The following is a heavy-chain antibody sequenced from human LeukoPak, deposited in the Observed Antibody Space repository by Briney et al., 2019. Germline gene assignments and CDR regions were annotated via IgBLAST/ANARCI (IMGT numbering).Heavy chain of an antibody. CDR1: GGSISSGGYS. V-gene: IGHV4-30-4*07. Sequence: PSQTLSLTCAVSGGSISSGGYSWSWIRQPPGKGLEWIGYIYYSGSTYYNPSLKSRVTISVDTSKNQFSLKLSSVTAADTAVYYCARPYYYDSSGYGNWGQGTLVTVSS. CDR2: IYYSGST. CDR3: ARPYYYDSSGYGN. D-gene: IGHD3-22*01. J-gene: IGHJ4*02.